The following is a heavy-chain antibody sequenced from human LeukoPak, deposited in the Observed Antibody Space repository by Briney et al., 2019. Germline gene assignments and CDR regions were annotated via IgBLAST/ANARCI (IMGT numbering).Heavy chain of an antibody. D-gene: IGHD4-17*01. J-gene: IGHJ3*02. CDR2: ISNSGGST. Sequence: GGSLRLSCAASGFTFSAFAMSWVCQAPGKGLEWVSIISNSGGSTDYTDSVKGRFTISKDNSKNTLYLQMNSLRGDDTAVYYCAKDRSYGDYGETRGAFDIWGQGTMVTVSS. V-gene: IGHV3-23*01. CDR1: GFTFSAFA. CDR3: AKDRSYGDYGETRGAFDI.